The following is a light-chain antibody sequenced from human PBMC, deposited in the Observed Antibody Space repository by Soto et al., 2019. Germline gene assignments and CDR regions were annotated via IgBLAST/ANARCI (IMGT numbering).Light chain of an antibody. Sequence: QSALTQPASVSGSPGQSITISCTGTSSNIGTYNLVSWYQRHPGKAPKLMIYEGSKRPSGVSHRFSGSKSGNTASLTISGLQAEDEADYYGCSFAGSSTWVFGGGTKLTVL. J-gene: IGLJ3*02. CDR2: EGS. V-gene: IGLV2-23*01. CDR1: SSNIGTYNL. CDR3: CSFAGSSTWV.